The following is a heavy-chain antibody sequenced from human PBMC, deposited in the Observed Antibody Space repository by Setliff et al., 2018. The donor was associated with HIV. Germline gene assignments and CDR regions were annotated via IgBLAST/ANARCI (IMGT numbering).Heavy chain of an antibody. Sequence: PSETLSLTCAVFGGSFSAYYWNWIRQTPGKGLEWIGEINHSGTTNYNPSLNGRVTISVDTSKKRFSLTLRSATAADTALYFCARRERYCSGTTCYRYFQHWGQGTLVTVSS. D-gene: IGHD2-2*01. V-gene: IGHV4-34*01. CDR3: ARRERYCSGTTCYRYFQH. CDR1: GGSFSAYY. J-gene: IGHJ1*01. CDR2: INHSGTT.